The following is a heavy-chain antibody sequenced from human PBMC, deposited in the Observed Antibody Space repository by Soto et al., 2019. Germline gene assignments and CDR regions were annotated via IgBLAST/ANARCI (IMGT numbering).Heavy chain of an antibody. CDR1: GGSISSGDYY. J-gene: IGHJ4*02. CDR2: IYYSGST. Sequence: QVQLQESGPGLVKPSQTLSLTCTVSGGSISSGDYYWSWIRQHPGKGLEWNGYIYYSGSTYYNPSLKSRVTISVDTSKNQFSLKLSTVTAADTAVYYCARESLELRRYDYWGQGTLVTVSS. CDR3: ARESLELRRYDY. V-gene: IGHV4-30-4*01. D-gene: IGHD1-7*01.